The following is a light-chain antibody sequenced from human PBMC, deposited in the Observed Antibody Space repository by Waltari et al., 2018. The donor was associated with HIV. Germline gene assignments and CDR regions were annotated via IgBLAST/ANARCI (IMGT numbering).Light chain of an antibody. V-gene: IGKV3-15*01. CDR1: QSFSSN. CDR3: QQYYNWPPYT. J-gene: IGKJ2*01. Sequence: EIVMTQSPATLSVSLGERATLSCRTSQSFSSNLACYQQKPGQAPRHLIYATATRATGIPARCSGSGSGTEFTLTISSLQSEDFAVYYCQQYYNWPPYTFGQGTKLEIK. CDR2: ATA.